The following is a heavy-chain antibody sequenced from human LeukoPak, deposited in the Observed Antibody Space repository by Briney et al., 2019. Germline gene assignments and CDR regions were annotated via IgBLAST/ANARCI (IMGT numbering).Heavy chain of an antibody. CDR3: ARAGQYCGGDCFYFDY. CDR2: IIPIFGMA. J-gene: IGHJ4*02. CDR1: GGTFSSYA. Sequence: SVKVSCKASGGTFSSYAISWVRQAPGQGLEWMGRIIPIFGMANYAQKFQGRVTITADKSTSTAYMELSSLRSEDTAVYYCARAGQYCGGDCFYFDYWGQGTLVTVSS. V-gene: IGHV1-69*04. D-gene: IGHD2-21*02.